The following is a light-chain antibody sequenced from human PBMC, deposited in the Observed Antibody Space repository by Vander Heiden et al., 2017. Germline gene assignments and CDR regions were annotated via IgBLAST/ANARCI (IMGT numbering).Light chain of an antibody. Sequence: DSQMTQSPSSLSASIGDRVTITCRASQTSNTYLNWYQQKPGEAPKLLIYSAFNLQDGVPSRFSGSRSGTNFTLTNSSLQPEDFASYFCQQSYSTMWTFGQGTKVEVK. CDR3: QQSYSTMWT. CDR2: SAF. CDR1: QTSNTY. V-gene: IGKV1-39*01. J-gene: IGKJ1*01.